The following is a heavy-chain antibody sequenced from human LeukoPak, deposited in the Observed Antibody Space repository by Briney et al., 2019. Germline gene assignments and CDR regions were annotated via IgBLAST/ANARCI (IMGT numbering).Heavy chain of an antibody. J-gene: IGHJ4*02. Sequence: GGSLRLSCAASGFTFSSYGMHWVRQAPGKGLEWVAVISYDGSNEYYADSVKGRFTISRDNSKNTLYLQMNSLRAEDTAVYYCAKSGGSGSYYYFDYWGQGTLVTVSS. V-gene: IGHV3-30*18. CDR3: AKSGGSGSYYYFDY. CDR2: ISYDGSNE. D-gene: IGHD3-10*01. CDR1: GFTFSSYG.